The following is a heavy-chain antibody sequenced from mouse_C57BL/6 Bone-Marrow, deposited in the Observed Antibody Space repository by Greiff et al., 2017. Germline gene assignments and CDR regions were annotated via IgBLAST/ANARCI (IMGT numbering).Heavy chain of an antibody. J-gene: IGHJ4*01. CDR2: ISDGGSYT. Sequence: EVKLMESGGGLVKPGGSLKLSCAASGFTFSSYAMSWVRQTPEKRLEWVATISDGGSYTYYPDNVKGRFTISRDNAKNNLYLQMSHLKSEDTARYCCARLNWDYAMDYWGQGTSVTVSS. D-gene: IGHD4-1*01. CDR1: GFTFSSYA. V-gene: IGHV5-4*03. CDR3: ARLNWDYAMDY.